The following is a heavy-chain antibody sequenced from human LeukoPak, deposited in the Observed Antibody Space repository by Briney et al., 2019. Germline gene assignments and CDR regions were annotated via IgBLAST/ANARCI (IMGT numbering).Heavy chain of an antibody. CDR3: ARIRAYYYDSSRGAFDI. Sequence: GGSLRLSCAASGFTFSNAWMSWVRQAPGKGLEWVANIKEDGTEKYYEDSVKGRFTISRDNSKNTLYLQMNSLRAEDTAVYYCARIRAYYYDSSRGAFDIWGQGTMVTVSS. V-gene: IGHV3-7*03. D-gene: IGHD3-22*01. J-gene: IGHJ3*02. CDR1: GFTFSNAW. CDR2: IKEDGTEK.